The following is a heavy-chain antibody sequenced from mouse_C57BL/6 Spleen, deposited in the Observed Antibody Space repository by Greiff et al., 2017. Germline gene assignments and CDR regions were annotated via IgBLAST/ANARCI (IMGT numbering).Heavy chain of an antibody. Sequence: EVQLVESGGGLVKPGGSLKLSCAASGFTFSDYGMHCVRQAPEKGLEWVAYLSSGSSTFYYADTVKGRFTISRDNAKNTLFLPMTSLRSEDTAMYYCARSFYDGYYFHFDYWGQGTTLTVSS. D-gene: IGHD2-3*01. CDR3: ARSFYDGYYFHFDY. CDR1: GFTFSDYG. CDR2: LSSGSSTF. J-gene: IGHJ2*01. V-gene: IGHV5-17*01.